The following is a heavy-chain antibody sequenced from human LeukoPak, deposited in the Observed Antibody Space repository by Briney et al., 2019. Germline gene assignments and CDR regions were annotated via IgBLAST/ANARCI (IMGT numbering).Heavy chain of an antibody. Sequence: GGSLRLSCAASGFSFSSYDMHWVRQAPGKGLECVSVIYSGDSTYYADSVKGRFTISRDNSKNTLYLQMNSLRAEDTAVYYCARTRGYSGYNIYYYYAMDVWGQGTTVTVSS. CDR1: GFSFSSYD. D-gene: IGHD5-12*01. CDR2: IYSGDST. V-gene: IGHV3-53*01. J-gene: IGHJ6*02. CDR3: ARTRGYSGYNIYYYYAMDV.